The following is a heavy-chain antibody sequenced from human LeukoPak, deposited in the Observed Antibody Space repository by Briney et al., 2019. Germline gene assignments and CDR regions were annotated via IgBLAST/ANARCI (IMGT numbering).Heavy chain of an antibody. J-gene: IGHJ4*02. CDR3: ARERDYDFWSGYYKTYYFDY. D-gene: IGHD3-3*01. Sequence: SETLSLTCTVSGGSISSYYWSWIRHPAGKGLEWIGRIYTSGSTNYNPSLKRRVTMSVDTSKNQFSLKLSSVTAADTAVYYCARERDYDFWSGYYKTYYFDYWGQGTLVTVSS. V-gene: IGHV4-4*07. CDR1: GGSISSYY. CDR2: IYTSGST.